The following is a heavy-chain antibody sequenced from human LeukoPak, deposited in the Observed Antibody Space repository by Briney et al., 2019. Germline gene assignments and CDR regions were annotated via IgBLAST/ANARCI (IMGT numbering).Heavy chain of an antibody. D-gene: IGHD2-15*01. CDR1: GIIFSDFG. Sequence: GGSLRLSCAASGIIFSDFGMHWVRQAPGKGLEWMAIIWYDGSNKYYADSVKGRFTISRENSQNTMYLQMNSLRAEDSAVYYCAKATCSGASCFSNSRDAFDVWGQGTMVTVSS. V-gene: IGHV3-33*06. CDR2: IWYDGSNK. CDR3: AKATCSGASCFSNSRDAFDV. J-gene: IGHJ3*01.